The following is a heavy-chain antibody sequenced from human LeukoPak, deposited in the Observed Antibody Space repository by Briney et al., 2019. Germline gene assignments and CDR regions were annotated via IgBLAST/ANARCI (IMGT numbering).Heavy chain of an antibody. Sequence: PGGSLRLSCAASGFTFSGYGMHWVRQAPGKGLERVAFIRYDGSNKYYADSVKGRFTTSRDNSKNTLYLQMNSLRAEDTAVYYCARSIPHGDTPYYFDYWGQGTLVTVSS. J-gene: IGHJ4*02. V-gene: IGHV3-30*02. D-gene: IGHD4-17*01. CDR3: ARSIPHGDTPYYFDY. CDR1: GFTFSGYG. CDR2: IRYDGSNK.